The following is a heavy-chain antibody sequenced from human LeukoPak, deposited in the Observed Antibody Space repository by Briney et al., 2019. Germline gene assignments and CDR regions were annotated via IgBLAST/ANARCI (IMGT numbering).Heavy chain of an antibody. CDR2: MYTGRTT. CDR3: SKDEATSGGGLAS. Sequence: GRTLRPSRAASGFSVCVTHMRCGPGAPRKGLEWVSAMYTGRTTSYADSVQGRFTLYRYNSKKTLYLQMNSLRAEGTAVYYCSKDEATSGGGLASWGQETLVSVSS. J-gene: IGHJ4*02. D-gene: IGHD3-16*01. V-gene: IGHV3-53*01. CDR1: GFSVCVTH.